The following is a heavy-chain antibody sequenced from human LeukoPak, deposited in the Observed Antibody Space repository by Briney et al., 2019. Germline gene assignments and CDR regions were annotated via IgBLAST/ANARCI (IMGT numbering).Heavy chain of an antibody. V-gene: IGHV3-21*01. Sequence: GGSLRLSCAASGFTFSSYSMNWVRQAPGKGLEWVSSIRSSSSYIYYADSVKGRFTISRDNAKNSLYPQMNSLRAEDTAVYYCARDLHPIAARPYDAFDIWGQGTMVTVSS. CDR1: GFTFSSYS. D-gene: IGHD6-6*01. CDR2: IRSSSSYI. CDR3: ARDLHPIAARPYDAFDI. J-gene: IGHJ3*02.